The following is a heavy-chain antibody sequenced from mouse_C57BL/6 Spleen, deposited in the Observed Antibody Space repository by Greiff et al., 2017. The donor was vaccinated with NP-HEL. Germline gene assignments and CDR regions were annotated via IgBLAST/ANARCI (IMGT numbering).Heavy chain of an antibody. CDR1: GFTFSDYG. D-gene: IGHD4-1*01. V-gene: IGHV5-17*01. CDR2: ISSGSSTI. Sequence: EVKLVESGGGLVKPGGSLKLSCAASGFTFSDYGMHWVRQAPEKGLELVAYISSGSSTIYYADTVKGRFTISRDNAKNTLFLQMTSRRSEDTAMYYCATNWDGGAWFAYWGQGTLVTVSA. CDR3: ATNWDGGAWFAY. J-gene: IGHJ3*01.